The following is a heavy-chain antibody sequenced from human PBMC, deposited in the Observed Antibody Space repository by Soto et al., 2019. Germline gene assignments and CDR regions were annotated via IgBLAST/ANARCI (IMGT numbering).Heavy chain of an antibody. J-gene: IGHJ4*02. Sequence: PSETLSLTCTVSGASIDTYYRTWIRQPAGKGLEWIGLIHTSGSNYYNPSLESRVTMSEDTSKNHVSLKLTSVTAADTAVYYCVGVGYGRGFDFWGQGTQVTV. CDR2: IHTSGSN. D-gene: IGHD4-17*01. CDR3: VGVGYGRGFDF. CDR1: GASIDTYY. V-gene: IGHV4-4*07.